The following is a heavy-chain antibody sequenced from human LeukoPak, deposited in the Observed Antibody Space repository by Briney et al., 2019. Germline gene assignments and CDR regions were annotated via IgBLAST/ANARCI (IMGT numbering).Heavy chain of an antibody. CDR2: INHSGST. V-gene: IGHV4-34*01. CDR1: GGSFSGYY. Sequence: PSETLSLTCAVYGGSFSGYYWSWIRQLPGKGLEWIGEINHSGSTNYNPSLKSRVTISVDTSKNQFSLKLSSVTAADTAVYYCARDSVPADYWGQGTLVTVSS. J-gene: IGHJ4*02. CDR3: ARDSVPADY.